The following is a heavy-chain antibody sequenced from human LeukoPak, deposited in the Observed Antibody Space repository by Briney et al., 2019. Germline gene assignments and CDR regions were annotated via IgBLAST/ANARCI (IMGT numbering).Heavy chain of an antibody. D-gene: IGHD6-19*01. J-gene: IGHJ4*02. CDR3: AKGSSGWFLIPFDY. CDR1: GFTFSSYW. V-gene: IGHV3-74*01. Sequence: GGSLRLSCAASGFTFSSYWMHWVRQAPGKGLVWVSRINTDGSSTSYADSVKGRFTISRDNSKNTLYLQMNSLRAEDTAVYYCAKGSSGWFLIPFDYWGQGTLVTVSS. CDR2: INTDGSST.